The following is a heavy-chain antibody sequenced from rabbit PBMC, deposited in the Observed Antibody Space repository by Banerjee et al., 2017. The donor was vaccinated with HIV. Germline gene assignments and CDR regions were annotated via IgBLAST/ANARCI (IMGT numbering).Heavy chain of an antibody. V-gene: IGHV1S45*01. D-gene: IGHD2-1*01. Sequence: QEQLVESGGGLVQPGGSLKLSCKASGFDFSSYGVSWVRQAPGKGLEWIGYIDPVFGTTYYASWAKGRFTISKTSSTTVTLQMTSLTAADTATYFCARGDMGYSYDDYGEGYYYGMDLRGQGTLVTVS. CDR1: GFDFSSYG. CDR2: IDPVFGTT. CDR3: ARGDMGYSYDDYGEGYYYGMDL. J-gene: IGHJ6*01.